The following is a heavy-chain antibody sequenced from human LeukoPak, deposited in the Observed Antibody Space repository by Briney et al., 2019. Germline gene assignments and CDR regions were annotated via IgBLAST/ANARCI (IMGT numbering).Heavy chain of an antibody. Sequence: GGSLRLSCAASGLTFSNAWMNWVRQAPGKGLEWVALIKSKTNGGTTDYAAPVKGRFTISRDDSKNTLYLQMNSLKTEDTAVYYCTTVYGDYVSHYWGQGTLVTVSS. D-gene: IGHD4-17*01. CDR3: TTVYGDYVSHY. V-gene: IGHV3-15*01. CDR1: GLTFSNAW. CDR2: IKSKTNGGTT. J-gene: IGHJ4*02.